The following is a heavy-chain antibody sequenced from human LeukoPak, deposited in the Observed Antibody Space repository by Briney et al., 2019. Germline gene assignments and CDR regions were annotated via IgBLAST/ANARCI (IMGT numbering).Heavy chain of an antibody. J-gene: IGHJ3*01. Sequence: PGGSLRLSCAASGFTFSSYEMNWVRQAPGKGLEWVSYISSSGSTIYYADSVKGRFTISRDNAKNSLYLQMNSLRAEDTAVYYCARQTFYYDTSGRQADVFDLWGQGTMVTVSS. CDR1: GFTFSSYE. CDR3: ARQTFYYDTSGRQADVFDL. CDR2: ISSSGSTI. V-gene: IGHV3-48*03. D-gene: IGHD3-22*01.